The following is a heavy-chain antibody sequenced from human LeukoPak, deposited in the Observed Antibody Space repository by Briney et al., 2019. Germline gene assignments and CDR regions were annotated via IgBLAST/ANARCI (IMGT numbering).Heavy chain of an antibody. J-gene: IGHJ4*02. CDR2: INHSGST. CDR1: GGSISSYY. Sequence: SETLSLTCTVSGGSISSYYWSWIRQPPGKGLEWIGEINHSGSTNYNPSLKSRVTISVDTSKNQFSLKLSSVTAADTAVYYCASSGYSYGYWGQGTLVTVSS. D-gene: IGHD5-18*01. CDR3: ASSGYSYGY. V-gene: IGHV4-34*01.